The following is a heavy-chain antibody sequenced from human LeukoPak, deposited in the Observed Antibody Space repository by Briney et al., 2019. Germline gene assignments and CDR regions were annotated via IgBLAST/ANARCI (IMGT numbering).Heavy chain of an antibody. V-gene: IGHV3-21*01. CDR3: AKDLTAGRFDY. CDR1: GFTFSSYS. J-gene: IGHJ4*02. Sequence: TGGSLRLSCAASGFTFSSYSMNWVRQAPGKGLEWVSSISSSSSYIYYADSVKGRFTISRDNAKNSLYLQMNSLRVEDTAIFYCAKDLTAGRFDYWGQGTLVTVSS. CDR2: ISSSSSYI. D-gene: IGHD6-13*01.